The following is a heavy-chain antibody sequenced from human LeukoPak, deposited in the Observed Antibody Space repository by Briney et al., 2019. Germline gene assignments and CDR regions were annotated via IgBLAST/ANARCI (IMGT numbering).Heavy chain of an antibody. CDR3: AREVRSGSYRALDY. Sequence: GGSLRLSCATTGFTFSSYGMHWVRQVPGKGLEWVTVISHDAKSTYHVDSVKGRFTISRDNSKNTLYLQMNSLRAEDTAVYYCAREVRSGSYRALDYWGQGTLVTVSS. CDR1: GFTFSSYG. CDR2: ISHDAKST. J-gene: IGHJ4*02. D-gene: IGHD1-26*01. V-gene: IGHV3-30*03.